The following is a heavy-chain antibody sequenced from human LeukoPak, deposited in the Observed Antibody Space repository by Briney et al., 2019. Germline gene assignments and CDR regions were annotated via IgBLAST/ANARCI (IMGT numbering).Heavy chain of an antibody. CDR2: IIPIFGTA. V-gene: IGHV1-69*06. J-gene: IGHJ3*02. Sequence: SVKVSCKASGGTFSSYAISWVRQAPGQGLEWMGGIIPIFGTADYAQKFQGRVTITADKSTSTAYMELSSLRSEDTAVYYCARELAAAGVDAFDIWGQGTMVTVSS. D-gene: IGHD6-13*01. CDR3: ARELAAAGVDAFDI. CDR1: GGTFSSYA.